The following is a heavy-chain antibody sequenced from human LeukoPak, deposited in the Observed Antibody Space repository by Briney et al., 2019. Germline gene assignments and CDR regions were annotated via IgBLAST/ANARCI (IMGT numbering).Heavy chain of an antibody. D-gene: IGHD4-23*01. CDR1: GFIFSNYG. CDR3: ARRGDGGRSFDY. Sequence: PGGSLRLSCAASGFIFSNYGMNWVRQAPGKGLEWVAAISASGSATSYADSVRGRFTISRDNSKSTTYLQMNSLRAEDTAVYYCARRGDGGRSFDYWGQGTLVTVSS. J-gene: IGHJ4*02. V-gene: IGHV3-23*01. CDR2: ISASGSAT.